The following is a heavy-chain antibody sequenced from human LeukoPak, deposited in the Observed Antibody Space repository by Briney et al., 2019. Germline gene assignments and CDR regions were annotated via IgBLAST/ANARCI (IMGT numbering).Heavy chain of an antibody. CDR3: ARSKVADASDY. V-gene: IGHV3-21*01. CDR1: GFTFSSYN. Sequence: GGSLRLSCAASGFTFSSYNMNWVRQAPGKGLEWVSTISTSSSYIYYADSVKGRFTISRDNGKNSLYLQMSSLRAEDTAVYYCARSKVADASDYWGQGTLVAVSS. J-gene: IGHJ4*02. D-gene: IGHD6-19*01. CDR2: ISTSSSYI.